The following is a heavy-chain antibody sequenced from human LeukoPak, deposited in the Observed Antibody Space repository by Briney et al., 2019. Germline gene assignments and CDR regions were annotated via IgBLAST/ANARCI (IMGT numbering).Heavy chain of an antibody. CDR3: ARRSSIATRLFDY. V-gene: IGHV5-51*01. CDR1: GYSFTSYW. D-gene: IGHD6-6*01. CDR2: IYPGDSDT. J-gene: IGHJ4*02. Sequence: PGESLKISCKGSGYSFTSYWIGWVRQMPGKGLEWMGIIYPGDSDTRYSPSFQGQVTISADKSIFTAYLQWSSLKASDTAMYYCARRSSIATRLFDYWGQGTLVTVSS.